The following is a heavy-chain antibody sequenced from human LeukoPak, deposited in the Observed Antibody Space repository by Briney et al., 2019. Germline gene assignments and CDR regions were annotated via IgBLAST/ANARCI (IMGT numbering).Heavy chain of an antibody. J-gene: IGHJ4*02. CDR2: ISYHGSNK. V-gene: IGHV3-30*18. CDR3: AKSRQRYFDWFMDY. Sequence: GRSLRLSCAASGFTFSSYGMHWVRQAPGKGLEWVAVISYHGSNKYYVDSVKGRLTISRDNSKNTLYLQMNSLRAEDAAVYYCAKSRQRYFDWFMDYWGQGTLVTVSS. CDR1: GFTFSSYG. D-gene: IGHD3-9*01.